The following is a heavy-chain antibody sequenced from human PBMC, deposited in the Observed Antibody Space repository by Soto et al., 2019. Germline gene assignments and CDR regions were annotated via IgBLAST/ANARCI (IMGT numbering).Heavy chain of an antibody. CDR3: ARGGPDYYGSGSYSRKYNWFDP. CDR1: GGSFSGYY. J-gene: IGHJ5*02. V-gene: IGHV4-34*01. CDR2: INHSGST. Sequence: SETLSLTCAVYGGSFSGYYWSCIRQPPGKGLEWIGEINHSGSTNYNPSLKSRVTISVDTSKNQFSLKLSSVTAADTAVYYCARGGPDYYGSGSYSRKYNWFDPWGQGTLVTVSS. D-gene: IGHD3-10*01.